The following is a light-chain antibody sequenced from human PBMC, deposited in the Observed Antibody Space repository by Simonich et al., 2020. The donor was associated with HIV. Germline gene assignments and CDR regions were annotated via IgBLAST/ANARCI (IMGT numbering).Light chain of an antibody. CDR1: CSDVGSYNL. CDR3: CSFGGDSL. Sequence: QSALTQPASVAGALGQSITISCTGTCSDVGSYNLVSWYQQDPAKAPQLMISEVSKRPSVVSNRFTGSKSGNTASLTISGHQAEDEADYHCCSFGGDSLFGGGTKLTVL. CDR2: EVS. V-gene: IGLV2-23*02. J-gene: IGLJ2*01.